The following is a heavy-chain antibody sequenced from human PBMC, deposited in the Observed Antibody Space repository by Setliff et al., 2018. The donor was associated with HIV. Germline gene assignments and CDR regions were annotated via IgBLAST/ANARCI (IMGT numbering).Heavy chain of an antibody. CDR1: GFNFNDYG. D-gene: IGHD5-12*01. V-gene: IGHV3-30*02. CDR3: AKDYFSGYDFRYFFDY. Sequence: PGESLKISCAASGFNFNDYGMHWVRQAPGKGLEWVAFIRYDGSNEHYADSVKGRFTISRDNSKNTLALQMTSLRVEDTAAYYCAKDYFSGYDFRYFFDYWGQGALVTVSS. J-gene: IGHJ4*02. CDR2: IRYDGSNE.